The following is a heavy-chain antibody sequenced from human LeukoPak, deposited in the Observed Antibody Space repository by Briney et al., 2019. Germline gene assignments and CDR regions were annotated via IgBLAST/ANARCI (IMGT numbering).Heavy chain of an antibody. CDR3: ATSPPVLTPLPYYRMDV. D-gene: IGHD2-8*01. V-gene: IGHV1-24*01. CDR1: GYTLTELS. Sequence: ASVKVSCKVSGYTLTELSMHWVRQAPGKGLEWMGGFDPEDGETIYAQKFQGRVTMTEDTSTDTAYMELSSLRSEDTAVYYCATSPPVLTPLPYYRMDVWGQATTVTVSS. J-gene: IGHJ6*02. CDR2: FDPEDGET.